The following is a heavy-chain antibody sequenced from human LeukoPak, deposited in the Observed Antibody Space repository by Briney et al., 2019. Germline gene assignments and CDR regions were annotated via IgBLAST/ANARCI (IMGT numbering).Heavy chain of an antibody. Sequence: NPSETLSLTCTVSGGSISSYYWSWIRQPPGKGLEWIGYIYYSGSTNYNPSLKSRVTISVDTSKNQFSLKLSSVTAADTAVYYCARVTSRSSSWPPFFDYWGQGTLVTVSS. V-gene: IGHV4-59*01. J-gene: IGHJ4*02. CDR3: ARVTSRSSSWPPFFDY. D-gene: IGHD6-13*01. CDR2: IYYSGST. CDR1: GGSISSYY.